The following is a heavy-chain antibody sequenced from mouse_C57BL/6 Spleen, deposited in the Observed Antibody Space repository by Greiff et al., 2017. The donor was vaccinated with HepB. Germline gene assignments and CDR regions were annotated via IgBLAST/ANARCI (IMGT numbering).Heavy chain of an antibody. J-gene: IGHJ2*01. CDR3: ARGLYYGSSYGYFDY. CDR2: INYDGSST. D-gene: IGHD1-1*01. V-gene: IGHV5-16*01. Sequence: EVMLVESEGGLVQPGRSMKLSCTASGFTFSDYYMAWVRQVPEKGLEWVANINYDGSSTYYLDSLKSRFIISRDNAKNILYLQMSSLKSEDTATYYCARGLYYGSSYGYFDYWGQGTTLTVSS. CDR1: GFTFSDYY.